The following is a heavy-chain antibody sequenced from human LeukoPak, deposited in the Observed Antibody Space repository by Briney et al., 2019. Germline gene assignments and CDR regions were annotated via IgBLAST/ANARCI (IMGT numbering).Heavy chain of an antibody. CDR2: INGDGKTT. D-gene: IGHD6-13*01. V-gene: IGHV3-74*03. Sequence: PGGSLTLSCAASGFTLSNYWMHWVRQVPGEGRVWVTSINGDGKTTTYADSVRGRFTISRDNAKNTLFLQMYSLSADDTDVYFCSRGREYISNWNPFDFWGHGTLVTVSS. CDR1: GFTLSNYW. CDR3: SRGREYISNWNPFDF. J-gene: IGHJ4*01.